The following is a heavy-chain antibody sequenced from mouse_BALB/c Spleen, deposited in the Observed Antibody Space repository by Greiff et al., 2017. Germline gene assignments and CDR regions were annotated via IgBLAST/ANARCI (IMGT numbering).Heavy chain of an antibody. CDR1: GYTFTNHH. CDR2: INPYNGYT. J-gene: IGHJ4*01. Sequence: VQLLQSGAELVRPGASVKISCKASGYTFTNHHIYWVRQRPGQSLEWIGYINPYNGYTNYTEKFKGKVTFTVDKSYSTLYLELSSLTSEDPAVYYCARPRVSYPFDYWGQGTSVTVSA. CDR3: ARPRVSYPFDY. V-gene: IGHV1S45*01. D-gene: IGHD1-1*01.